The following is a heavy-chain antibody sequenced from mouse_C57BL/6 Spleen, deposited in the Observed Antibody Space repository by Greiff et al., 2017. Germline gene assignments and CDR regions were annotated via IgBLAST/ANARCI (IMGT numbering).Heavy chain of an antibody. CDR1: GYTFTSYW. V-gene: IGHV1-50*01. Sequence: QVQLQQPGAELVKPGASVKLSCKASGYTFTSYWMQWVKQRPGQGLEWIGEIDPSDSYTNYNQKFKGKATLTVDTSSSTAYMQLSSLTSEDAAVYYCARGHYGKDYWGQGTTLTVSS. D-gene: IGHD2-1*01. J-gene: IGHJ2*01. CDR3: ARGHYGKDY. CDR2: IDPSDSYT.